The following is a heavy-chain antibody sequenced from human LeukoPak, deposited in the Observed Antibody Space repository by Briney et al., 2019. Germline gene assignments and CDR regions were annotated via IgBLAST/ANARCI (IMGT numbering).Heavy chain of an antibody. CDR2: ISGSGGST. CDR1: GLTLSSYA. Sequence: PGESLSLSCAASGLTLSSYAMSWVRQPPGKGLEWVSAISGSGGSTYYADSVKGRFTISRDNSKDTLYLQMNSLRAEDTAVYYGAKDFIAVAGTYFDYWGQGTLVTVSS. J-gene: IGHJ4*02. D-gene: IGHD6-19*01. CDR3: AKDFIAVAGTYFDY. V-gene: IGHV3-23*01.